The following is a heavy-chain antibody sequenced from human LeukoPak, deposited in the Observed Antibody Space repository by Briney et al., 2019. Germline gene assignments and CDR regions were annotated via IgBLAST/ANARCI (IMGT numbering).Heavy chain of an antibody. J-gene: IGHJ5*02. V-gene: IGHV4-31*03. CDR3: AGYDSSGYRA. CDR2: IYYSGST. CDR1: GGSVSSGSYY. Sequence: SETLSLTCTVSGGSVSSGSYYWSWIRQPPGKGLEWIGYIYYSGSTYYNPSLKSRVTISVDTSKNQFSLKLSSVTAADTAVYYCAGYDSSGYRAWGQGTLVTVSS. D-gene: IGHD3-22*01.